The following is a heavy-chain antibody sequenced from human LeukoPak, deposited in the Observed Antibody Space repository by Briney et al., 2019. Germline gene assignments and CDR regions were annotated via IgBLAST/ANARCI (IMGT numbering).Heavy chain of an antibody. J-gene: IGHJ4*02. Sequence: PGGSLRLSCAASGFTFSSYAMTWVRQAPGRGLEWVSVISGSGAETYYAGSVKGRFTISRDNSKNTLYLQMNSLRAEGTAVYHCAKNLATSCYTPIDYWGQGSLVTISS. CDR3: AKNLATSCYTPIDY. D-gene: IGHD2-2*02. CDR1: GFTFSSYA. CDR2: ISGSGAET. V-gene: IGHV3-23*01.